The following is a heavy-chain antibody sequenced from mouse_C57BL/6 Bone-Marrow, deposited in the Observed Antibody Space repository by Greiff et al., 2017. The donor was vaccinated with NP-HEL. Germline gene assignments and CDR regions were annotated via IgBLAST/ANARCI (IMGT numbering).Heavy chain of an antibody. V-gene: IGHV5-15*04. D-gene: IGHD3-2*02. CDR1: GFTFSDYG. CDR3: ARQGGDSSGYYFDY. CDR2: ISNLAYSI. J-gene: IGHJ2*01. Sequence: EVMLVESGGGLVQPGGSLKLSCAASGFTFSDYGMAWVRQAPRKGPEWVAFISNLAYSIYYADTVTGRFTISRENAKNTLYLEMSSLRSEDTAMYYCARQGGDSSGYYFDYWGQGTTLTVSS.